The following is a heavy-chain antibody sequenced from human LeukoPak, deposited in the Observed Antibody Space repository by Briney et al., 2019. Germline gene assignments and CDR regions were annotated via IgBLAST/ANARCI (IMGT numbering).Heavy chain of an antibody. CDR2: ISYDGSNK. CDR3: AILLTPGRDY. Sequence: GGSLRLSCAASGFTFSSYAMHWVRQAPGKGLEWVAVISYDGSNKYYADSVKGRFTISRDNSKNTLYLQMNSLRAEDTAVYYCAILLTPGRDYWGQGTLVTVSS. J-gene: IGHJ4*02. D-gene: IGHD2/OR15-2a*01. V-gene: IGHV3-30*04. CDR1: GFTFSSYA.